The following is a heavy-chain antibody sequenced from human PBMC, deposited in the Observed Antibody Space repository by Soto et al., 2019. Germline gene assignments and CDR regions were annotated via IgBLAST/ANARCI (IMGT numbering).Heavy chain of an antibody. V-gene: IGHV3-74*01. J-gene: IGHJ4*02. D-gene: IGHD3-10*01. CDR3: ARGIVDGTMVSSHF. Sequence: EMQLVESGGGIVQSGGSLRLSCEASGFTLSRDYMHWVRQPPGKGREWVARLNTDGWSTDYADSVKGRFIISRDNAKNTLYLQMNHLRVEDTAISDCARGIVDGTMVSSHFWGQGTLGTVSS. CDR2: LNTDGWST. CDR1: GFTLSRDY.